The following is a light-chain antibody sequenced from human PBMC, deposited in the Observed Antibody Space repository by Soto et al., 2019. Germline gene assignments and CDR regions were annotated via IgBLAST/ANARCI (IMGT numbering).Light chain of an antibody. CDR1: QGISSY. CDR3: QQYYSYPIT. V-gene: IGKV1-8*01. CDR2: AAS. Sequence: RMTQSASSLSASKGDRVTIACRASQGISSYLAWYQQKPGKAPKLLIYAASTLQSGVPSRFSGSGSGTDFTLTISCLQSEDFATCYCQQYYSYPITFGQGTRPEIK. J-gene: IGKJ5*01.